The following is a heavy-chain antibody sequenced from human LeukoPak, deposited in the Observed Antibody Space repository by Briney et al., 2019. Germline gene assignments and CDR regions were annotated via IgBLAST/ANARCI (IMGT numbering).Heavy chain of an antibody. D-gene: IGHD2-2*01. J-gene: IGHJ6*03. CDR2: IYYSGST. CDR3: ARHGHCSSTSCLMGGYMDV. Sequence: PSETLSLTCTVSGGSISSSSYYWGWIRQPPGKGLEWIGSIYYSGSTYYNPSLKSRVTISVDTSKNQFSLKLSSVTAADTAVYYCARHGHCSSTSCLMGGYMDVWGKGTTVTVSS. CDR1: GGSISSSSYY. V-gene: IGHV4-39*01.